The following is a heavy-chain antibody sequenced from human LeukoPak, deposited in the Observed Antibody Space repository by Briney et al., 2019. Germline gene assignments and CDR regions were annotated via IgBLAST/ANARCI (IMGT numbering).Heavy chain of an antibody. CDR3: ARDRGGSYLSWFDP. D-gene: IGHD1-26*01. CDR2: IYYSGST. Sequence: SETLSLTCTVSGGSISSYYWSWIRQPPGKGLEWIVYIYYSGSTNYNPSLKSRVTISVDTSKNQFSLKLSSVTAADTAVYYCARDRGGSYLSWFDPWGQGTLVTVSS. CDR1: GGSISSYY. V-gene: IGHV4-59*01. J-gene: IGHJ5*02.